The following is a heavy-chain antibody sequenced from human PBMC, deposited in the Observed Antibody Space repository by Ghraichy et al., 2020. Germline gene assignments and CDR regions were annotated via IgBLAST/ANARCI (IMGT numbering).Heavy chain of an antibody. Sequence: GSLRLSCAVYGGSFSGPYWSWIRQSPGKGLEWIGEINHDGRTNYNPSLKSRVTISADTSNNQFSLRLTSLTAADTAVYYCARRGGYNYPFYFDYWGRGTLVTVSS. CDR3: ARRGGYNYPFYFDY. V-gene: IGHV4-34*01. CDR1: GGSFSGPY. J-gene: IGHJ4*02. D-gene: IGHD5-24*01. CDR2: INHDGRT.